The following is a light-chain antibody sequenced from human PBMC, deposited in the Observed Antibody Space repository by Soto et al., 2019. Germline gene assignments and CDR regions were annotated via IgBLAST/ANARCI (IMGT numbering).Light chain of an antibody. CDR3: QNYNRAQWT. CDR1: QGISNY. J-gene: IGKJ1*01. CDR2: VAS. V-gene: IGKV1-27*01. Sequence: DIQMTQSPSSLSASVGDRVTITCRASQGISNYLAWYQQQPGQVPKLLIYVASTLHSGVPSRFSGSGSGTDVTLTISSLQPEDVATYYCQNYNRAQWTFGQGTKVEIK.